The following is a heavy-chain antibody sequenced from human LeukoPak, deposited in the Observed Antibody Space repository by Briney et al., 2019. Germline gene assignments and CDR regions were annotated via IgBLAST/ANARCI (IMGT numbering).Heavy chain of an antibody. CDR2: ISGSDSP. CDR3: AKGGITAAGSPPYFFDY. CDR1: GFTFSTYA. Sequence: PGGSLRLSCVASGFTFSTYAMSWVRQAPGKGLEWVSAISGSDSPYYADSVKGRFTISRDNYKNTLYLQMNSLRAEDTAVYYCAKGGITAAGSPPYFFDYWGQGTLVTVSS. D-gene: IGHD6-13*01. J-gene: IGHJ4*02. V-gene: IGHV3-23*01.